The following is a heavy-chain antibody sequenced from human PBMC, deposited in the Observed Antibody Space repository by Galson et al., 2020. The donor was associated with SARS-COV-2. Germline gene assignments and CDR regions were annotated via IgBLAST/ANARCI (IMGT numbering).Heavy chain of an antibody. CDR2: IYYSGNT. J-gene: IGHJ5*02. CDR3: ARAPVGRNWFDP. CDR1: GGSISSYY. V-gene: IGHV4-59*13. Sequence: SETLSLTCTVSGGSISSYYWSWFRQPPGKGLEWIGSIYYSGNTNYNPSLKSRVTISVDTSKNQFSLELNSVTPADTSVYYCARAPVGRNWFDPWGQGTLVTVSS. D-gene: IGHD1-26*01.